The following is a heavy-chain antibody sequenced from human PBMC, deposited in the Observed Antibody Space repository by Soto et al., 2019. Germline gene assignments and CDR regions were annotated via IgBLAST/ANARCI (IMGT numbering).Heavy chain of an antibody. V-gene: IGHV4-30-4*01. J-gene: IGHJ4*02. CDR1: GGSISSGDYY. Sequence: SETLSLTCTVSGGSISSGDYYWSWIRQPPGKGLEWIGYIYYSGSTYYNPSLKSRVTISVDTSKNQFSLKLSSVTAADTAVYYCARGTYYYDSSGYFLFDYWGQGTLVTVSS. CDR2: IYYSGST. D-gene: IGHD3-22*01. CDR3: ARGTYYYDSSGYFLFDY.